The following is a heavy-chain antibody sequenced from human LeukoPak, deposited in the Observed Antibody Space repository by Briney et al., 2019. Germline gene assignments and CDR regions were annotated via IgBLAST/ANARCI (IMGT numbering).Heavy chain of an antibody. J-gene: IGHJ5*02. Sequence: SETLSLTCTVSGGSISSYYWSWIRQPPGKGLEWIGYIYYSGSTNYNPSLKSRVTISVDTSKNQFSLKLSSVTAADTAVYYCARAYYDFWSGYFDHWGQGTLVTVSS. V-gene: IGHV4-59*01. D-gene: IGHD3-3*01. CDR2: IYYSGST. CDR1: GGSISSYY. CDR3: ARAYYDFWSGYFDH.